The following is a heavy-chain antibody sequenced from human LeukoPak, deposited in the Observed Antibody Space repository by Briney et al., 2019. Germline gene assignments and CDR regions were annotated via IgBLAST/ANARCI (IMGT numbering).Heavy chain of an antibody. V-gene: IGHV3-30*18. CDR3: AKSDTAMEIDY. CDR1: GFTFSSYG. CDR2: ISYDGSNK. J-gene: IGHJ4*02. Sequence: GGSLRLSCAASGFTFSSYGMHWVRQAPGKGLEWVAVISYDGSNKYYADSVKGRFTISRDNSKNTLYLQMNSLRAEDTAVYYCAKSDTAMEIDYWGQGTLVTVSS. D-gene: IGHD5-18*01.